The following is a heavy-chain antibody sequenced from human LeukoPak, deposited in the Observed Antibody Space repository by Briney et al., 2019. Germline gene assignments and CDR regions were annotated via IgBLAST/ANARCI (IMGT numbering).Heavy chain of an antibody. D-gene: IGHD1-26*01. J-gene: IGHJ4*02. V-gene: IGHV4-38-2*02. CDR3: ARDKVVVGATADF. CDR1: GYSISSGYY. Sequence: SETLSLTCTVSGYSISSGYYWGWIRQPPGKGLEWIGSIFQSGTTSYNPSLKSRVTMSVDTSENQFSLKLTSVTAADTAVYYCARDKVVVGATADFWGQGTLVTVSS. CDR2: IFQSGTT.